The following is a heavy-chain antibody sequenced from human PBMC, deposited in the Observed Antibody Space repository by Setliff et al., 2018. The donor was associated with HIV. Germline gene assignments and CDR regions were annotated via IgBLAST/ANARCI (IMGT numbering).Heavy chain of an antibody. J-gene: IGHJ4*02. D-gene: IGHD2-21*02. CDR2: IIPIFGTA. V-gene: IGHV1-69*05. CDR1: GGTFSSYA. Sequence: ASVTVSCKASGGTFSSYAISWVRQAPGQGLEWMGGIIPIFGTANYAQKFQGRVTITTDESTSTAYMELSSLRSEDTAVYYCAKASAYCGGDCYSGVYWGQGTLVTVSS. CDR3: AKASAYCGGDCYSGVY.